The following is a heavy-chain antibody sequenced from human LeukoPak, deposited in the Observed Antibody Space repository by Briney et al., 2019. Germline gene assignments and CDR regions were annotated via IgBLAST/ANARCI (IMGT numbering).Heavy chain of an antibody. CDR2: INPNSGGT. D-gene: IGHD6-13*01. Sequence: GASVKVSCKASGYTFTGYYMHWVRQAPGQGLEWMGWINPNSGGTNYAQKFQGRVTMTRDTSISTAYMELSRLRSDDTAVYYCARVTESIAAAGLDYWGQGTLVTASS. CDR1: GYTFTGYY. J-gene: IGHJ4*02. V-gene: IGHV1-2*02. CDR3: ARVTESIAAAGLDY.